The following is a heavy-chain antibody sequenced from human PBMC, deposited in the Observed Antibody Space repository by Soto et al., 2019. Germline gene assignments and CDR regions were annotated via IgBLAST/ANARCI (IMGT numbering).Heavy chain of an antibody. CDR1: GFTFSSYG. J-gene: IGHJ4*02. CDR3: ARDTYYYDSSGYYFGY. D-gene: IGHD3-22*01. V-gene: IGHV3-33*01. Sequence: QPGGSLRLSCAASGFTFSSYGMHWVRQAPGKGLEWVAVIWYDGSNKYYADSVKGRFTISRDNSKNTLYLQMNSLRAEDTAVYYCARDTYYYDSSGYYFGYWGQGTLVTVSS. CDR2: IWYDGSNK.